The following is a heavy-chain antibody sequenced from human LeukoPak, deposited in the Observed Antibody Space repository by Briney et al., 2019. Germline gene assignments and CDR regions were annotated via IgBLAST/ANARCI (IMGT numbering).Heavy chain of an antibody. CDR1: GVTFSSYA. J-gene: IGHJ4*02. D-gene: IGHD5-18*01. Sequence: GGSLRLSCAASGVTFSSYAMHWVRQAPGKGLEWVAVISYDGSNKYYADSVKGRFTISRDNSKNTLYLQMNSLRAEDTAVYYCARADTAMVFDYWGQGTLVTVSS. CDR3: ARADTAMVFDY. CDR2: ISYDGSNK. V-gene: IGHV3-30*04.